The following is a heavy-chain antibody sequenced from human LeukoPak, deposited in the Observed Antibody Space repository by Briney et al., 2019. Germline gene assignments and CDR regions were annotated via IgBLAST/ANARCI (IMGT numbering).Heavy chain of an antibody. CDR3: ARDTYDSNGYYYFDFDY. Sequence: ASVKVSCKASGYTFTSYYMHWVRQAPGQGLEWMGIINPSGGSTSYAQKFQGRVTMTRDTSTSTVYMELSSLRSEDTAVYYCARDTYDSNGYYYFDFDYWGQGTLVTVSS. J-gene: IGHJ4*02. CDR1: GYTFTSYY. D-gene: IGHD3-22*01. V-gene: IGHV1-46*01. CDR2: INPSGGST.